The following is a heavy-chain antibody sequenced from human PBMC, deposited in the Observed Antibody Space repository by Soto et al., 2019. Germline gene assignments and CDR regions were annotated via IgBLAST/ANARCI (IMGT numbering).Heavy chain of an antibody. CDR3: AFGEESRYYYYGMDV. J-gene: IGHJ6*02. Sequence: GSLGLSCAACRFTVRSSGVAGVRQTPGKGLEWVSYISRSSITIDYADSVKGRFTISRDNAKNSLYLQMNSLRAEDTAVYYCAFGEESRYYYYGMDVWGQGTTVTVSS. D-gene: IGHD3-10*01. CDR1: RFTVRSSG. CDR2: ISRSSITI. V-gene: IGHV3-48*01.